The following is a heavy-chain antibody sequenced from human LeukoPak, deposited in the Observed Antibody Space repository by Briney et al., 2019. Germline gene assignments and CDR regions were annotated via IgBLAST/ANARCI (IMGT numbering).Heavy chain of an antibody. CDR1: GGSISSYY. V-gene: IGHV4-59*01. D-gene: IGHD4-17*01. CDR2: TYYSGST. CDR3: ARGDYGDYTD. J-gene: IGHJ4*02. Sequence: PSETLSLTCTVSGGSISSYYWSWIRQPPGKGLEWIGYTYYSGSTNYNPSLKSRVTISVDTSKNQFSLKLSSVTAADTAVYYCARGDYGDYTDWGQGTLVTVSS.